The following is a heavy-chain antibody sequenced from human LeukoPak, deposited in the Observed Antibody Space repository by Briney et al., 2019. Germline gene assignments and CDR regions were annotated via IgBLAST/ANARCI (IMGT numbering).Heavy chain of an antibody. CDR3: ARVPTSFPAALDY. CDR2: INPNSGGT. J-gene: IGHJ4*02. D-gene: IGHD2-2*01. V-gene: IGHV1-2*02. CDR1: GYTFTGYC. Sequence: ASVKVSCKASGYTFTGYCMHWVRQAPGQGLEWMGWINPNSGGTNYAQKFQGRVTMTRDTSISTAYMELSRLRSDDTAVYYCARVPTSFPAALDYWGQGTLVTVSS.